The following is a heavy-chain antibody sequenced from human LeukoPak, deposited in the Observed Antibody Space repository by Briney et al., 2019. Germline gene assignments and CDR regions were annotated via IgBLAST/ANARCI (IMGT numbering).Heavy chain of an antibody. CDR2: INSDGRST. Sequence: PGGSLRLSCAGSGITFSSYWMHWVRQAPGKGLVWVSRINSDGRSTSYADSVKGRFTISRDNAKNTLYLQMNSLRAEDTAVYYCARSAYPGNSVIEDWGRGTLVTVSS. CDR1: GITFSSYW. D-gene: IGHD4-23*01. V-gene: IGHV3-74*01. J-gene: IGHJ4*02. CDR3: ARSAYPGNSVIED.